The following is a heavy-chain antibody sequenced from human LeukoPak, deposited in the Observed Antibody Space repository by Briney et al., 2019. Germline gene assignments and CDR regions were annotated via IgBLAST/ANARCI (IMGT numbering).Heavy chain of an antibody. CDR3: ARQSAPRSGGEDY. D-gene: IGHD7-27*01. CDR1: GYSFTSYW. J-gene: IGHJ4*02. CDR2: IYPGDSDT. Sequence: GESLKIPCKGSGYSFTSYWIGWVRQMPGKGLEWMGIIYPGDSDTRYSPSFQGQVTISADKSISTAYLQWSSLKASDTAMYYCARQSAPRSGGEDYWGQGTLVTVSS. V-gene: IGHV5-51*01.